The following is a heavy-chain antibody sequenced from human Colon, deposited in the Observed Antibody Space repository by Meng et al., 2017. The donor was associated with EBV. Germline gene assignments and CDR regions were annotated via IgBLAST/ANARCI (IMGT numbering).Heavy chain of an antibody. CDR3: ARGRRFGSGRYALDY. CDR1: GASIGSSYW. Sequence: QQELQRPVPGLFQHSGTLSLLCAVSGASIGSSYWWTWVRQPPEKGLEWIGEIYHSGSTNYNPSLKSRLTLSVDKSKSQFSLELISVTAADTAVYYCARGRRFGSGRYALDYWGQGTLVTVSS. CDR2: IYHSGST. D-gene: IGHD3-10*01. J-gene: IGHJ4*02. V-gene: IGHV4-4*02.